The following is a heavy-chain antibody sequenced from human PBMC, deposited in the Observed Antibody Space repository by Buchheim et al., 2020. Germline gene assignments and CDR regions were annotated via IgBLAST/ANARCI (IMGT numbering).Heavy chain of an antibody. CDR1: GGSISSSSYY. J-gene: IGHJ5*02. V-gene: IGHV4-39*01. CDR2: IYYSGST. Sequence: QLQLQESGPGLVKPSETLSLTCTVSGGSISSSSYYWGWIRQPPGKGLEWIGSIYYSGSTYYNPSLKSRVTISVDPSKNQFSLKLSSVTAADTAVYYCARQGYYDSSGYYYGWFDPWGQGTL. CDR3: ARQGYYDSSGYYYGWFDP. D-gene: IGHD3-22*01.